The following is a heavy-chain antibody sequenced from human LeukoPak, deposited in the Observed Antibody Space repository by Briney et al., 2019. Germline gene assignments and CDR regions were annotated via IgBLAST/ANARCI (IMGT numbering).Heavy chain of an antibody. CDR2: ISSSSSYI. V-gene: IGHV3-21*01. J-gene: IGHJ6*03. CDR3: ARAQTSTVTTIHYYYYMDV. D-gene: IGHD4-17*01. Sequence: GGSLRLSCAASGFTFSSYAMHWVRQAPGKGLEWVSSISSSSSYIYYADSVKGRFTISRDNAKNSLYLQMNSLRAEDTAVYYCARAQTSTVTTIHYYYYMDVWGKGTTVTVSS. CDR1: GFTFSSYA.